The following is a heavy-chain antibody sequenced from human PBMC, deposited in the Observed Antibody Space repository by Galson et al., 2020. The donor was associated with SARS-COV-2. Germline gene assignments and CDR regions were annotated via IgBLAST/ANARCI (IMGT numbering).Heavy chain of an antibody. D-gene: IGHD7-27*01. J-gene: IGHJ4*02. CDR2: IGKDDRTT. V-gene: IGHV3-11*01. CDR1: GFTFSDHY. CDR3: ARGHWGLDY. Sequence: GVSLKISCATSGFTFSDHYLSWIRQVPGKGLEWVSYIGKDDRTTDYADSVKGRFTISRDNAKNSIYLQMNSLRVEDTAVYYCARGHWGLDYWGQGTVVTVSS.